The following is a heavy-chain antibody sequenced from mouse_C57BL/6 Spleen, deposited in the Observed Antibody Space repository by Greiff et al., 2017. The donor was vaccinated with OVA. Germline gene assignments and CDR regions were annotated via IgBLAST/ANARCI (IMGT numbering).Heavy chain of an antibody. D-gene: IGHD2-1*01. CDR3: TREELWYSSMDY. V-gene: IGHV1-15*01. CDR1: GYTFTDYE. Sequence: QVQLQQSGAELVRPGASVTLSCKASGYTFTDYEMPWVKQTPVHGLEWIGAIDPETGGTAYNQKFKGKAILTADKSSSTAYMELRSLTSEDSAVYDCTREELWYSSMDYWGQGTSVTVSS. CDR2: IDPETGGT. J-gene: IGHJ4*01.